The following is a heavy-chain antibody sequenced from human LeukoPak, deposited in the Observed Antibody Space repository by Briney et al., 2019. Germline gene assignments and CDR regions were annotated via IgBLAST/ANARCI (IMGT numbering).Heavy chain of an antibody. J-gene: IGHJ4*02. D-gene: IGHD2-8*01. V-gene: IGHV4-4*02. CDR3: SRENGAFSPFGY. Sequence: SGTLSLTCGVSGGSISNTNWWSWVRQPPGQGLEWIGEISLTGLTHYDPSLESRVTVSLDKSKNQLSLNLTSVTAADTAVYYCSRENGAFSPFGYWGQGTLVTVLS. CDR2: ISLTGLT. CDR1: GGSISNTNW.